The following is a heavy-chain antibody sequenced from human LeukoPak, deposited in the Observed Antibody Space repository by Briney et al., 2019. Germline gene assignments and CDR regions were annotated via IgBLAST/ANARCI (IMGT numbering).Heavy chain of an antibody. V-gene: IGHV4-34*01. Sequence: SETLSLTCAVYGGSFSGYYWSWIRQPPGKGLEWIGEINHSGSTNYNPSLKSRVTISVDTSKNQFSLKLSSVTAADTAVYYCARGNLYCSGGSCYGGWFDPWGQGTPVTVSS. CDR3: ARGNLYCSGGSCYGGWFDP. J-gene: IGHJ5*02. D-gene: IGHD2-15*01. CDR2: INHSGST. CDR1: GGSFSGYY.